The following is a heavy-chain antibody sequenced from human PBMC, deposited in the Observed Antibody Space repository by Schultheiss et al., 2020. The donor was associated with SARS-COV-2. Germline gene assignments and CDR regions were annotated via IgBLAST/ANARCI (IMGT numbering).Heavy chain of an antibody. V-gene: IGHV3-23*01. Sequence: GGSLRLSCAASGFTFDGNATHWVRQAPGKGLEWVSAISGSGGSTYYADSVKGRFTISRDNSKNTLYLQMNSLRAEDTAVYYCAKGMTTVTKWGQGTLVTVSS. CDR2: ISGSGGST. J-gene: IGHJ4*02. CDR1: GFTFDGNA. D-gene: IGHD4-17*01. CDR3: AKGMTTVTK.